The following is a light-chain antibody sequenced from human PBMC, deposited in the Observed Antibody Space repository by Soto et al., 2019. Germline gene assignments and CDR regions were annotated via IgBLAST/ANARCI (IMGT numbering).Light chain of an antibody. CDR2: AAS. Sequence: DIHMTQSRSTLSASVGDRVTITCLASQSISGWLAWYQQKKGKAPKLLIYAASSLQSGVPSRFSGSGYGTDFNLTISSLQTEDFATYYCQQANSFPITFGQGTRLEIK. V-gene: IGKV1-12*01. CDR3: QQANSFPIT. J-gene: IGKJ5*01. CDR1: QSISGW.